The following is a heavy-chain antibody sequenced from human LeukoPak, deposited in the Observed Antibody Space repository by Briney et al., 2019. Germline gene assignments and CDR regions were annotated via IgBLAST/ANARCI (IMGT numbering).Heavy chain of an antibody. D-gene: IGHD1-26*01. J-gene: IGHJ4*02. CDR2: IHYSGST. V-gene: IGHV4-39*01. CDR1: GGSISTSTYY. Sequence: SETLSLTCTVSGGSISTSTYYWGWIRQPPGKGLEWIGSIHYSGSTSYNPSLRSRFTISVDTSKNQFSLKLTSVTAADTAVFYCARHSGTYRSLIDYWGQGTLVTVSS. CDR3: ARHSGTYRSLIDY.